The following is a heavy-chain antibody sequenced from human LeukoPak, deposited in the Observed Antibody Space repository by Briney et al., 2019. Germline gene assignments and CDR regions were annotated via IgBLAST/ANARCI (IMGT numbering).Heavy chain of an antibody. CDR1: GGSISSYY. D-gene: IGHD2-21*01. V-gene: IGHV4-59*12. CDR3: ARDIVFRAPYNWFDP. J-gene: IGHJ5*02. CDR2: IYYSGST. Sequence: SETLSLTCTVSGGSISSYYWSWIRQPPGKGLEWIGYIYYSGSTNYNPSLKSRVTISADTSKNQFPLKLSSVTAADTAVYYCARDIVFRAPYNWFDPWGQGTLVTVSS.